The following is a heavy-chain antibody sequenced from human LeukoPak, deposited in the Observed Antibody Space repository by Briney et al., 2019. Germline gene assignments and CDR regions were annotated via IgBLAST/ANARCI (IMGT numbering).Heavy chain of an antibody. CDR3: ARDATTSGFDY. CDR2: INLDGSRK. CDR1: GFTFGDYA. D-gene: IGHD3-10*01. V-gene: IGHV3-7*01. J-gene: IGHJ4*02. Sequence: GGSLRLSCTASGFTFGDYAMSWFRQAPGKGLEWVGNINLDGSRKYYDDSVKGRFTISRDNAKNSLYLQMNSLRAEDTAVYYCARDATTSGFDYWGQGTLVTVSS.